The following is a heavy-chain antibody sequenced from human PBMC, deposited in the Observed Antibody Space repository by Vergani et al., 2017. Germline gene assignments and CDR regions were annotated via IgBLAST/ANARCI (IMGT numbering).Heavy chain of an antibody. CDR1: GGSISAGYYF. Sequence: QVQLQASGPGRVKPSQTLSLTCTMSGGSISAGYYFWSWIRQPAGKGLEWLGHISASGNASHSPSLKTRVSISVDTSKNQFSLTVTSVTAADTAIYFCARRSGGYYSDGKVHPLRTAFDVWGHGTVVTVSS. J-gene: IGHJ3*01. CDR3: ARRSGGYYSDGKVHPLRTAFDV. D-gene: IGHD2-15*01. CDR2: ISASGNA. V-gene: IGHV4-61*02.